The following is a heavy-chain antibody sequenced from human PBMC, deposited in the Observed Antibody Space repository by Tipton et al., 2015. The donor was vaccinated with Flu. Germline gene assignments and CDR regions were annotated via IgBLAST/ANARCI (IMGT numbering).Heavy chain of an antibody. Sequence: TLSLTCTVSGGSISSSSYYWGWFRQPPGKGLEWIGGIYYSGSTCYNPSLKSRVTISVDTSKNQFSLKLSSVTAADTAVYYCARREGMYRSGVGFYYCGQGTLVTVSS. V-gene: IGHV4-39*07. D-gene: IGHD6-19*01. CDR2: IYYSGST. J-gene: IGHJ4*02. CDR1: GGSISSSSYY. CDR3: ARREGMYRSGVGFYY.